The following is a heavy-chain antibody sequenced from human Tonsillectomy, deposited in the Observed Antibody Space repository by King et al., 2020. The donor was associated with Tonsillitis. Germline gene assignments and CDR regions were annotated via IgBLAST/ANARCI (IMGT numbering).Heavy chain of an antibody. CDR1: GFTFGDYA. Sequence: VQLVESGGGLVQPGRSLRLSCTASGFTFGDYAMSWVRQAPGKGLEWVGFIRSKAYGGTTEYAASVKGRFTISRDESKSIAYLQMNSLKTEDTAVYYGGQTTYYYYMDVWGKGTTVTVSS. J-gene: IGHJ6*03. CDR3: GQTTYYYYMDV. CDR2: IRSKAYGGTT. D-gene: IGHD1-14*01. V-gene: IGHV3-49*04.